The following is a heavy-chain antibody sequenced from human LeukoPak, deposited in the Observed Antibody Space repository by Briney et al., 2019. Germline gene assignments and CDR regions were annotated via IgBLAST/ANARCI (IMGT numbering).Heavy chain of an antibody. CDR2: INPSGGST. CDR3: ARAPYCGGGCYPNWFDP. J-gene: IGHJ5*02. Sequence: GASVKVSCKASGYTFTSYYMHWVRQAPGQGLEWMGIINPSGGSTSYAQKFQGRVTMTRDTSTSTVYMELSSLRSEDTAVYYCARAPYCGGGCYPNWFDPWGQGTLVTVSS. V-gene: IGHV1-46*01. CDR1: GYTFTSYY. D-gene: IGHD2-21*02.